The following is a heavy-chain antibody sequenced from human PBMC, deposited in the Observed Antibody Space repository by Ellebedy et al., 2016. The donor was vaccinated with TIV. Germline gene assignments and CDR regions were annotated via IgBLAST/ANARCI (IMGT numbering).Heavy chain of an antibody. J-gene: IGHJ4*02. CDR3: VRDTYYYGPGTYYKGFDY. Sequence: PGGSLRLSCAVSGFTFSDYYMSWIRQAPGKGLEWVSYISSSGSIINYADSVKGRFTISRDNAKNSQYLQMNSLRAEDTAVYYCVRDTYYYGPGTYYKGFDYWGQGTLVTVSS. CDR2: ISSSGSII. CDR1: GFTFSDYY. V-gene: IGHV3-11*04. D-gene: IGHD3-10*01.